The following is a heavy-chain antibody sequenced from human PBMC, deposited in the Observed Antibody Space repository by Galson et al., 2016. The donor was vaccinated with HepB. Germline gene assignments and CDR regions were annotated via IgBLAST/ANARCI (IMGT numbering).Heavy chain of an antibody. CDR2: IRSKSDGGTT. CDR3: TTEIGTDNDGHYFDY. Sequence: SLRLSCAASGFIFSNAWMSWVRQAPGKGLEWVGRIRSKSDGGTTDYAAPVKGRFTISRDDSKNTVFLEMNSLKIEDTAVYYCTTEIGTDNDGHYFDYWGRGTLVTVSS. D-gene: IGHD6-13*01. J-gene: IGHJ4*02. CDR1: GFIFSNAW. V-gene: IGHV3-15*01.